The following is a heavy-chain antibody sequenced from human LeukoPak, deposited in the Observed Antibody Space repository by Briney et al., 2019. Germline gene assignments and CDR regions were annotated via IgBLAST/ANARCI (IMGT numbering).Heavy chain of an antibody. J-gene: IGHJ4*02. Sequence: PGGSLRLSCAASGFTFSSYSMNWVRQAPGKGLEWVSSISSSSSYIYYADSVKGRFTISRDNAKNSLYLQMNSLRAEDTAVYYCALSPVRDSGYFDYWGQGILVTVSS. CDR2: ISSSSSYI. CDR3: ALSPVRDSGYFDY. D-gene: IGHD2/OR15-2a*01. CDR1: GFTFSSYS. V-gene: IGHV3-21*01.